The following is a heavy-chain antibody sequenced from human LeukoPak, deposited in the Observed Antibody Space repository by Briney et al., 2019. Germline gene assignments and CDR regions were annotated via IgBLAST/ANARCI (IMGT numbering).Heavy chain of an antibody. V-gene: IGHV4-39*07. J-gene: IGHJ3*02. CDR1: GGSFSSSSYF. CDR2: IYYSGST. CDR3: ARPYSGSYYGDRPRSGAFDI. Sequence: SEILSLTCTVSGGSFSSSSYFWGWIRQPPGKGLEWIGNIYYSGSTYYNPSLKSRVTISLDTSKNQFSLKLSSVTAADTAVYYCARPYSGSYYGDRPRSGAFDIWGQGTMVTVSS. D-gene: IGHD1-26*01.